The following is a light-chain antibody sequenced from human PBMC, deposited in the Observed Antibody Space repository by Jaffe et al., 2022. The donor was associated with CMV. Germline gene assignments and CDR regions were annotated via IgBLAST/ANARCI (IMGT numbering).Light chain of an antibody. J-gene: IGKJ4*01. CDR2: GAS. CDR3: QQSDTIPLT. V-gene: IGKV1-39*01. Sequence: DIQMTQSPSSLSASVGDRVTITCRASQSISNYLIWYQQKPGKAPKLLIFGASSLQSGVSSRFSGSGSGTDFTLTISSLQPEDFATYYCQQSDTIPLTFGGGTKVEIK. CDR1: QSISNY.